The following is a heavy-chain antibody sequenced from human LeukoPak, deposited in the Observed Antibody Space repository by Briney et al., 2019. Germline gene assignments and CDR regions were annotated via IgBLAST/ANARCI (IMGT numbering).Heavy chain of an antibody. Sequence: GRSLRLSCAASGFTFDDYAMHWVRHAPGKGLEWVSGISWRSDSVDYADSVKGRFTISRDNAKSSLYLQMNSLRVEDTAVYYCVKDPDPRYCSSTSCSPIWGQGTMVTVSS. CDR1: GFTFDDYA. CDR2: ISWRSDSV. J-gene: IGHJ3*02. D-gene: IGHD2-2*01. CDR3: VKDPDPRYCSSTSCSPI. V-gene: IGHV3-9*01.